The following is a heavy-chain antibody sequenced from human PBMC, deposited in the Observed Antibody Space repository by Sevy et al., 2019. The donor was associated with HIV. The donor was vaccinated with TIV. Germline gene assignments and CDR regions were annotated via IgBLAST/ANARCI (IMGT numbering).Heavy chain of an antibody. Sequence: GGCLRLSCKASGFTFSTYSMHWVRQAPGKGLEWVSSISRTSTTTYYADSAKVRFTISRDNAKNSLYLQMNSLRDEDTAVYDCAREAYYYDSREENWFDPWGQGTLVTVSS. J-gene: IGHJ5*02. CDR3: AREAYYYDSREENWFDP. D-gene: IGHD3-22*01. V-gene: IGHV3-48*02. CDR2: ISRTSTTT. CDR1: GFTFSTYS.